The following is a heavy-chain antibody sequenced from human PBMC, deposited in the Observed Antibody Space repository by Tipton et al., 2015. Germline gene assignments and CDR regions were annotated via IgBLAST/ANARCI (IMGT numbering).Heavy chain of an antibody. V-gene: IGHV4-39*01. CDR1: GGSISSYY. J-gene: IGHJ6*02. CDR3: ARLWLPYYGMDV. D-gene: IGHD5-18*01. CDR2: MYYSGGT. Sequence: TLSLTCTVSGGSISSYYWGWIRQPPGKGLEYVGSMYYSGGTYFNPSLKSRVTISADTSKNQFSLKLSSVTAADTAVYYCARLWLPYYGMDVWGQGTTVTVSS.